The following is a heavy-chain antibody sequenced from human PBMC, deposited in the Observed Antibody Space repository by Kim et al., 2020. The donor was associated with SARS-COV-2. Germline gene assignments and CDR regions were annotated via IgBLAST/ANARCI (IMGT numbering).Heavy chain of an antibody. CDR3: AKLFGPQLVPNH. D-gene: IGHD6-13*01. Sequence: GGSLRLSCAASGFTFSSYAMSWVRQAPGKGLEWVSAINGSGGSTCYADSVKGRFTISRDNSKNTAYLQMNSLRAEDTAVYYCAKLFGPQLVPNHWGQGTLVTVSS. CDR2: INGSGGST. V-gene: IGHV3-23*01. J-gene: IGHJ5*02. CDR1: GFTFSSYA.